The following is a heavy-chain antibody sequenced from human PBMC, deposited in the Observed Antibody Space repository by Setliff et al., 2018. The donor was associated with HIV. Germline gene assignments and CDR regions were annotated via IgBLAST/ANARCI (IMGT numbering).Heavy chain of an antibody. CDR1: GGSISSGDYY. V-gene: IGHV4-61*08. J-gene: IGHJ5*02. CDR3: ARLPIPLSTDWFDP. CDR2: IYYSGST. Sequence: KTSETLSLTCTVSGGSISSGDYYWSWIRQPPGKGLEWIGYIYYSGSTNYNPSLKSRITISVDTSKNQFSLKLSSVTAADTAVYYCARLPIPLSTDWFDPWGQGTLVTVSS. D-gene: IGHD4-4*01.